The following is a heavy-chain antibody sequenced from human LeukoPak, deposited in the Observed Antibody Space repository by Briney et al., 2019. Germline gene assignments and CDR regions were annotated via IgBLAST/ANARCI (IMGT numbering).Heavy chain of an antibody. CDR3: ASMRSGSYYHFDY. V-gene: IGHV4-4*02. CDR2: IFHSGST. Sequence: SETLSLTCAVSGGSISSSNWWSWVRQPPGKGLEWIGQIFHSGSTSYSPSLKSRVTISVDKSKNQFSLKMTSVTAADTAVYYCASMRSGSYYHFDYWGQGTLVTVSS. D-gene: IGHD1-26*01. J-gene: IGHJ4*02. CDR1: GGSISSSNW.